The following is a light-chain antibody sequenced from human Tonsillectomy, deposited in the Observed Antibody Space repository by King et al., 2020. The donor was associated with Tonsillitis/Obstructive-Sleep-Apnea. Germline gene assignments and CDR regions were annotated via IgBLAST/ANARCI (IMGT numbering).Light chain of an antibody. Sequence: GVSNRFSGSKSGNTASLTISGLQADDEADYYCSSYPSSSTSVVFGGGTKLTV. J-gene: IGLJ2*01. V-gene: IGLV2-14*01. CDR3: SSYPSSSTSVV.